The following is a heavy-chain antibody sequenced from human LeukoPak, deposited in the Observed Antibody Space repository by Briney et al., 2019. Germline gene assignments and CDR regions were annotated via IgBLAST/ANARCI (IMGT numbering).Heavy chain of an antibody. CDR1: GGSFSGYY. J-gene: IGHJ5*02. Sequence: PSETLSLTCAVYGGSFSGYYWSWIRQPPGKGLEWIGEINHSGSTNYNPSLKSRVTISVDTSKNQLSLKLSSVTAADTAVYYCARADGYSYGLRVYNWFDPWGQGTLVTVSS. V-gene: IGHV4-34*01. CDR2: INHSGST. CDR3: ARADGYSYGLRVYNWFDP. D-gene: IGHD5-18*01.